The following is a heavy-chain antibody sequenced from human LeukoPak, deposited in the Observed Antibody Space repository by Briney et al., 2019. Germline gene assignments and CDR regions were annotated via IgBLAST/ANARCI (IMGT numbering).Heavy chain of an antibody. D-gene: IGHD3-10*01. Sequence: GASVKVSCKASGYTFTSYDINWVRQATGQGLEWMGWMNPNSGNTGYAQKFQGRVTITRNTSISTAYMELSSLRSEDTAVYYCARGIVGYYGSGSYYWFDPWGQGTLVTVSS. CDR3: ARGIVGYYGSGSYYWFDP. CDR1: GYTFTSYD. CDR2: MNPNSGNT. V-gene: IGHV1-8*03. J-gene: IGHJ5*02.